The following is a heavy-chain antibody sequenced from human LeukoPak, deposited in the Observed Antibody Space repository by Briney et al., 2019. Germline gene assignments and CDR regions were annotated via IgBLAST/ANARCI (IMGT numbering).Heavy chain of an antibody. CDR3: AREPGFGETLDY. V-gene: IGHV4-30-2*01. Sequence: PSETLSLTCTVSGGSISSGGYYWSWIRQPPGKGLEWIGYIYHSGSTYYNPSLKSRVTISVDRSKNQFSLKLSSVTAADTAVYYCAREPGFGETLDYWGQGTLVTVSS. D-gene: IGHD3-10*01. CDR2: IYHSGST. CDR1: GGSISSGGYY. J-gene: IGHJ4*02.